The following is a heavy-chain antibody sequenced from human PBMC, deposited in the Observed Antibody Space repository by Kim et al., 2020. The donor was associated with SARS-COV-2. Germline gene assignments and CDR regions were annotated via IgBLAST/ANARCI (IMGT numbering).Heavy chain of an antibody. D-gene: IGHD3-10*01. CDR3: ARSSGGGWFDP. V-gene: IGHV7-4-1*02. J-gene: IGHJ5*02. CDR2: P. Sequence: PTYAQGFTGRFVFSLDTSVSTAYLQISSLKAEDTAVYYCARSSGGGWFDPWGQGTLVTVSS.